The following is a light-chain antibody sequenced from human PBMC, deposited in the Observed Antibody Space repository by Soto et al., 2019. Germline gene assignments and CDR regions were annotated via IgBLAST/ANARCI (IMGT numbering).Light chain of an antibody. J-gene: IGLJ3*02. CDR1: RSNIGNNY. CDR3: EAWDSSLSAGV. V-gene: IGLV1-51*01. CDR2: DND. Sequence: QSVLTQPPSVSAAPGQKVTVSCSGSRSNIGNNYVSWYQHLPGTATKLLIYDNDERPSAIPDRFSASKPSTSATLGITVFQTGDEADYYCEAWDSSLSAGVFGGGTK.